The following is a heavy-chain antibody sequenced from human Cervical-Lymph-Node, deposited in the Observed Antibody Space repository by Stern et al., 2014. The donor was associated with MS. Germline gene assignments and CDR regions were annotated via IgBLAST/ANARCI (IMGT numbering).Heavy chain of an antibody. V-gene: IGHV1-69*01. CDR3: ALGGFGHYFEY. D-gene: IGHD3-10*01. CDR2: IIPLIGTA. Sequence: QVQLVQSGAEVQKPGSSVKVSCRASGGTFSSSDISWVRQAPGQGLEWMGGIIPLIGTANYSQKYQGRVTITADESTSTAYMELSSLRSEDTAIYYCALGGFGHYFEYWGQGTLVTVSS. J-gene: IGHJ4*02. CDR1: GGTFSSSD.